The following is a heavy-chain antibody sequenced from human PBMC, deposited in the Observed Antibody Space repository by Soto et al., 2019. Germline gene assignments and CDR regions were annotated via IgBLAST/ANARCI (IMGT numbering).Heavy chain of an antibody. J-gene: IGHJ4*02. D-gene: IGHD5-12*01. V-gene: IGHV4-61*08. Sequence: PSETLSLTCAVSGGSISSGGYSWSWIRQPPGRGLEWIGFIYYAGSTKYNPSLNSRVTISVDTSKNQFSLTVTSVTAADTAVYFCARRLVATETIDYWGQGTLVTVSS. CDR2: IYYAGST. CDR3: ARRLVATETIDY. CDR1: GGSISSGGYS.